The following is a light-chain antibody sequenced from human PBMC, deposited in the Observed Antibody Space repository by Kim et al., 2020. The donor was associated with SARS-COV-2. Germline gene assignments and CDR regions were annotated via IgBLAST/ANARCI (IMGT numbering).Light chain of an antibody. CDR2: GAS. CDR1: QSVSSN. Sequence: EIVMTQSPAPLSVSPGERATLSCRASQSVSSNLAWYQQKPGQAPRLLIYGASTRATGIPARFSGSGSGTEFTLTISSLQSEDFAVYYCQQYNNWPPGVTFGQGTRLEIK. J-gene: IGKJ5*01. V-gene: IGKV3-15*01. CDR3: QQYNNWPPGVT.